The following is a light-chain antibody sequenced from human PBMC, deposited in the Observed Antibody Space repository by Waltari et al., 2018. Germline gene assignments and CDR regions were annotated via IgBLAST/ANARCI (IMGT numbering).Light chain of an antibody. V-gene: IGKV4-1*01. CDR2: WAS. CDR1: QSVLYSSNNKNY. CDR3: QQYYNTPFT. J-gene: IGKJ3*01. Sequence: DIVMTQSPDSLAVSLGERATINCKSSQSVLYSSNNKNYLTWYQKKPGQPPKLLIYWASTRESGVPDRFSGSGSGTDFTLTIISLQAEDVAVYYCQQYYNTPFTFGPGTKVDVK.